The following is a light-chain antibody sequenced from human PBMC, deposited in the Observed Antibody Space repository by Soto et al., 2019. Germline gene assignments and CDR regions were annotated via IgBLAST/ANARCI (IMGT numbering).Light chain of an antibody. CDR2: VVS. J-gene: IGKJ4*01. CDR3: LQDYIFPFT. Sequence: AIQMTQSPSSLSASVGDRVTITCRASQAIRNDLGWYQQKPGTAPKLLIYVVSFLQSGVPSRFSGSGSGTDFTLTISSLQPEDFATYYCLQDYIFPFTFGGGTKVEIK. V-gene: IGKV1-6*01. CDR1: QAIRND.